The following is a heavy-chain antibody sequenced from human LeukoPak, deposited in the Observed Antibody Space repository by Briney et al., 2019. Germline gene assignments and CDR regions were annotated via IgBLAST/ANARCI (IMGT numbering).Heavy chain of an antibody. J-gene: IGHJ4*02. V-gene: IGHV4-59*01. Sequence: SETLSLTCTVSGGSISDDYWSWIRQPPGKGLEWIGYIYYSGSASCNPSLKSRVTISLDTSKNQFSLNLISVTAADTAVYYCARESRFVFDCWGQGSLVTVSS. CDR2: IYYSGSA. CDR1: GGSISDDY. CDR3: ARESRFVFDC. D-gene: IGHD3-10*01.